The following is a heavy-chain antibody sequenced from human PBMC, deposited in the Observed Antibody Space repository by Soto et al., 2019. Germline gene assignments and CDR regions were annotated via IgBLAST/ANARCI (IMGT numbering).Heavy chain of an antibody. V-gene: IGHV4-31*03. CDR3: ESAWGGSFDY. Sequence: QVQLQESGPGLVKPSQTLSLTCTVSGGSISSGGYYWSWIRQHPGKGLEWIGYLYYSGSTYYNPSLKSRVTISVEPSKNRFSLKLSSVTAADTAVYYCESAWGGSFDYWGQGTLVTVSS. J-gene: IGHJ4*02. CDR2: LYYSGST. CDR1: GGSISSGGYY. D-gene: IGHD3-16*01.